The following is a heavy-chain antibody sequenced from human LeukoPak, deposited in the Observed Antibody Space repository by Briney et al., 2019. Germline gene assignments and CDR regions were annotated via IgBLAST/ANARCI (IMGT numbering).Heavy chain of an antibody. CDR2: IGAYNGNT. CDR3: ARESAYYYDSSGYYSSFDY. V-gene: IGHV1-18*01. CDR1: GYTFTSYG. J-gene: IGHJ4*02. Sequence: ASVKVSCKASGYTFTSYGISWVRQAPGQGLEWMGWIGAYNGNTNYAQKLQGRVTMTTDTSTSTAYMELRSLRSDDTAVYYCARESAYYYDSSGYYSSFDYWGQGTLVTVSS. D-gene: IGHD3-22*01.